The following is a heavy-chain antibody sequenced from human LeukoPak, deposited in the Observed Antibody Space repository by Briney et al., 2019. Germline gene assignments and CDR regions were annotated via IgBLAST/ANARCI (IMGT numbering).Heavy chain of an antibody. V-gene: IGHV1-2*04. D-gene: IGHD6-6*01. CDR3: ARSDEGGRSIAVYFDY. CDR2: INPNSGGT. Sequence: ASVKVSCKASGYTFTGYYMHWVRQAPGQGLEWMGWINPNSGGTNYAQKFQGWVTMTRDTSISTAYMELSRLRSDDTAVYYCARSDEGGRSIAVYFDYWGQGTLVTVSS. J-gene: IGHJ4*02. CDR1: GYTFTGYY.